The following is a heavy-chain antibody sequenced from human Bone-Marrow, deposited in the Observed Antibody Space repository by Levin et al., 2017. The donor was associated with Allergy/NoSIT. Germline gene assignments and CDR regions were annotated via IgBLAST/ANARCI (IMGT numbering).Heavy chain of an antibody. D-gene: IGHD3-9*01. J-gene: IGHJ4*02. CDR1: GGSFSGYY. V-gene: IGHV4-34*01. Sequence: PSETLSLTCAVYGGSFSGYYWSWIRQPPGKGLEWIGEINHSGSTNYNPSLKSRVTISVDTSKNQFSLQLSSVTAADPAVYSCARGGYFAWLYYFGYWGQGTLVAVSS. CDR2: INHSGST. CDR3: ARGGYFAWLYYFGY.